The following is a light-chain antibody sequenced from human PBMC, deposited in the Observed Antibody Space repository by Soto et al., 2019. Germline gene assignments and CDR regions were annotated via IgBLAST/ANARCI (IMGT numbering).Light chain of an antibody. CDR2: GAS. CDR1: QSVGSS. V-gene: IGKV3-20*01. Sequence: ESMLAQSPATRAVSRGERATLSCRASQSVGSSLAWYQQKTGQAPRLLIYGASSRATGIPDRFSGSGSGTDFTLTINRLEPEDFAVYYCQQYGNSPVTFGQGTLLEIK. J-gene: IGKJ5*01. CDR3: QQYGNSPVT.